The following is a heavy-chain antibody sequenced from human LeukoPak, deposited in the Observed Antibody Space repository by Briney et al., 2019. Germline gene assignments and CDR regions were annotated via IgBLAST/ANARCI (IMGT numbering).Heavy chain of an antibody. J-gene: IGHJ4*02. V-gene: IGHV3-74*01. CDR1: GFTLSSYW. CDR3: ARDIGAPDDY. Sequence: PGGSLRLSCAASGFTLSSYWMHWVRQAPGKGLVWVSRINADGSSTNYADSVKGRFTISRDNAKNTPYLHMNSLRAEDTAVYFCARDIGAPDDYWGQGTLVTVSS. CDR2: INADGSST. D-gene: IGHD3-10*01.